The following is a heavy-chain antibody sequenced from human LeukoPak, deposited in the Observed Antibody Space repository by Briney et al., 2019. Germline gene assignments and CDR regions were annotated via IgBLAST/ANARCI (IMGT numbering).Heavy chain of an antibody. V-gene: IGHV3-23*01. J-gene: IGHJ4*02. CDR3: AKGATYYDILTGQRSDY. Sequence: GGSLRLSCAASGFTFSSHAVSWVRQAPGKGLEWVSTISGSGSSTYYAESVKGRITISRDNSKNTLYLQMNSLRAEDTAVYYCAKGATYYDILTGQRSDYWGQGTLVTVSS. CDR1: GFTFSSHA. CDR2: ISGSGSST. D-gene: IGHD3-9*01.